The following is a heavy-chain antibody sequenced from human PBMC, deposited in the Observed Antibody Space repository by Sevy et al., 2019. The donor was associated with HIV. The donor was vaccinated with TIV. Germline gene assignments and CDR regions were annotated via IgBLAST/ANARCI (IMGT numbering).Heavy chain of an antibody. CDR1: GFTFSSYG. Sequence: GGSLRLSCAASGFTFSSYGMHWVRQAPGKGLEWVAVISYDGSNKYYADSVKGRFTISRDNSKNTLYLQMNSLRAEDTAVYYCAKDRGSSTSYYYYGMDVWGQRTTVTVSS. CDR2: ISYDGSNK. J-gene: IGHJ6*02. V-gene: IGHV3-30*18. D-gene: IGHD6-6*01. CDR3: AKDRGSSTSYYYYGMDV.